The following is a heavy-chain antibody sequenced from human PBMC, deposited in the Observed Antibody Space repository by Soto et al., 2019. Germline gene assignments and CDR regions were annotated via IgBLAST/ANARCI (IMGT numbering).Heavy chain of an antibody. V-gene: IGHV3-48*02. CDR1: GFTFSSYS. CDR2: ISSSSSTI. CDR3: ASVTTTGYSSSWFYYYYGMDV. D-gene: IGHD6-13*01. J-gene: IGHJ6*02. Sequence: SLRLSCAASGFTFSSYSMNWVRQAPGKGLEWVSYISSSSSTIYYADSVKGRFTISRDNAKNSLYLQMNSLRDEDTAVYYCASVTTTGYSSSWFYYYYGMDVWGQGTTVTVSS.